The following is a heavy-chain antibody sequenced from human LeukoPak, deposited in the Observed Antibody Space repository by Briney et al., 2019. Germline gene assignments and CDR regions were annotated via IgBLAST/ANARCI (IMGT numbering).Heavy chain of an antibody. D-gene: IGHD6-19*01. V-gene: IGHV4-34*01. J-gene: IGHJ3*02. CDR1: GGSFSGYY. CDR2: INHSGST. CDR3: ARDLFTGPSGWYRVDPFDI. Sequence: SETLSLTCAVYGGSFSGYYWSWIRRPPGKGLEWIGEINHSGSTNYNPSLKSRVTISVDTSKNQFSLKLSSVTAADTAVYYCARDLFTGPSGWYRVDPFDIWGQGTMVTVSS.